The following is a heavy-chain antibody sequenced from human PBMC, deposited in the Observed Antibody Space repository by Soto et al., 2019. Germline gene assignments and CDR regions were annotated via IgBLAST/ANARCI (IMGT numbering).Heavy chain of an antibody. Sequence: GGSLRLSCAASGFTFSSYAMHWVRQAPGKGLEWVAVISYDGSNKYYADSVKGRFTISRDNSKNTLYLQMNSLRAEDTAVYYCARDSGSYYGLSNAFDIWGQGTMVTVSS. J-gene: IGHJ3*02. CDR2: ISYDGSNK. V-gene: IGHV3-30-3*01. CDR1: GFTFSSYA. CDR3: ARDSGSYYGLSNAFDI. D-gene: IGHD1-26*01.